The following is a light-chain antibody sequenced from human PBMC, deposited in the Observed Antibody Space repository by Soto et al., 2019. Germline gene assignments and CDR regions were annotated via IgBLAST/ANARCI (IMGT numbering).Light chain of an antibody. CDR1: SSNIGAGYD. CDR3: QSYDSSLSGNVV. Sequence: QAVVTQPPSVSGAPGQRVTICCTGSSSNIGAGYDVHWYQQLPGTAPKLLIYGNSNRPSGVPDRFSGSKSGTSASLAITGLQAEDEADYYCQSYDSSLSGNVVFGGGTKLTVL. V-gene: IGLV1-40*01. CDR2: GNS. J-gene: IGLJ2*01.